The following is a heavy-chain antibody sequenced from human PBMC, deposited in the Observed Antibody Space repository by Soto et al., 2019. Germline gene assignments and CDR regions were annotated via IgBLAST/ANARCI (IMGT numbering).Heavy chain of an antibody. CDR2: TRNKANSYTT. CDR1: GFTFSDHY. D-gene: IGHD4-17*01. Sequence: GGSLRLSCAASGFTFSDHYMDWVRQVPGKGLEWVGRTRNKANSYTTEYAASVKGRFTVSRDDSKNSLYLQMNSLKTEDTAVYYCARTTVTTYVMDVWGQGTTVTVSS. V-gene: IGHV3-72*01. J-gene: IGHJ6*02. CDR3: ARTTVTTYVMDV.